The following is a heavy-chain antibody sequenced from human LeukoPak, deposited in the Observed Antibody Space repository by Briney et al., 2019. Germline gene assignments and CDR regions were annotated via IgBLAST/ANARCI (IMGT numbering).Heavy chain of an antibody. Sequence: GGSLRLSCAASGFTFSIYAMSWVRQAPGKGLEWVSAISGSGGSTYYADSVKGRFTISRDNSKNTLYLQMNSLRAEDTAVYYCAKAPVTTCSGAYCYPFDYWGQGTLVTVSS. V-gene: IGHV3-23*01. CDR2: ISGSGGST. J-gene: IGHJ4*02. CDR1: GFTFSIYA. D-gene: IGHD2-15*01. CDR3: AKAPVTTCSGAYCYPFDY.